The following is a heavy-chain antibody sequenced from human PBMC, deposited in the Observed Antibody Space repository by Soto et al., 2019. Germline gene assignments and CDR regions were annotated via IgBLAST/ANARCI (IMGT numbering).Heavy chain of an antibody. D-gene: IGHD3-16*01. CDR3: ARDFRDIWGISLDAFDI. J-gene: IGHJ3*02. V-gene: IGHV4-59*01. CDR2: IYYSGST. Sequence: SETLSLTCTVSGGSISSYYWSWIRQPPGKGLEWIGYIYYSGSTNYNPSLKSRVTISVDTSKNQFSLKLSSVTAADTAVYYCARDFRDIWGISLDAFDIWGQGTMVTVSS. CDR1: GGSISSYY.